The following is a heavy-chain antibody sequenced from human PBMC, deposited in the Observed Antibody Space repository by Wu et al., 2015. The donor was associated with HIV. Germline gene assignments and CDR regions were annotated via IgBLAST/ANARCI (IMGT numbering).Heavy chain of an antibody. D-gene: IGHD5-18*01. CDR2: LIPMYGTG. CDR1: GATFSSYA. CDR3: AGGGGRTSMDPFDF. V-gene: IGHV1-69*13. Sequence: QVQLLQSGAEVKNPGSSVRVSCKASGATFSSYALSWVRQAPGQGLEWMGRLIPMYGTGNYAQKFQGRVTITADESTSTAYMDVSGLRSDDTAVYYCAGGGGRTSMDPFDFWGQGTLVTV. J-gene: IGHJ4*02.